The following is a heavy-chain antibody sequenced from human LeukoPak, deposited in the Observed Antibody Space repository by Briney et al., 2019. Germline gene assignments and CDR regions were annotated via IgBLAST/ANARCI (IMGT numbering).Heavy chain of an antibody. CDR3: ARDSDGSGSYFH. J-gene: IGHJ4*02. CDR1: GGSFSSYY. Sequence: SETLSLTCTVSGGSFSSYYWNWIRQPAGKGLEWIGRIYSSGGTNYNPSLKSRVTMSVDTSKNQSSLKLSSVTAADTAVYYCARDSDGSGSYFHWGQGTLVTVSS. V-gene: IGHV4-4*07. D-gene: IGHD3-10*01. CDR2: IYSSGGT.